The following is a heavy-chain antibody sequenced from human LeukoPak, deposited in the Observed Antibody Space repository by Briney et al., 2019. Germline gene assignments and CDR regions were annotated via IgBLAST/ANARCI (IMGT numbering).Heavy chain of an antibody. CDR2: IIPIFGTA. V-gene: IGHV1-69*13. CDR1: GYTFTSYG. Sequence: SVKVPCKASGYTFTSYGISWVRQAPGQGLEWMGGIIPIFGTANYAQKFQGRVTITADESTSTAYMELSSLRSEDTAVYYCADLGYSYGYGLDYWGQGTLVTVSS. D-gene: IGHD5-18*01. CDR3: ADLGYSYGYGLDY. J-gene: IGHJ4*02.